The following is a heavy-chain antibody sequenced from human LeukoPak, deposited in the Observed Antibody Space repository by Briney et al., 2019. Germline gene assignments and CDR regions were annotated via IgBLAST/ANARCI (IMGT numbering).Heavy chain of an antibody. CDR3: ARVGSYEDGWFDP. CDR1: GFTFNTYG. V-gene: IGHV3-30*02. D-gene: IGHD1-26*01. J-gene: IGHJ5*02. Sequence: GGSLRLSCSASGFTFNTYGMHWVRQAPGKGLEWVAFIRYDGSDKYYADSVKGRFTISRDNSKNTLYLQMNSLRAEDTAVYYCARVGSYEDGWFDPWGQGTLVTVSS. CDR2: IRYDGSDK.